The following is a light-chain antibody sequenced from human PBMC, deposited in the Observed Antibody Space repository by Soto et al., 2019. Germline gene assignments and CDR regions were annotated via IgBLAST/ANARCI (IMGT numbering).Light chain of an antibody. CDR1: QSVSSSF. J-gene: IGKJ1*01. CDR2: GAS. V-gene: IGKV3-20*01. CDR3: QQYESSVT. Sequence: EIVLTQSPGSLSLSPGEGATLSCSASQSVSSSFFAWYQQKPGQAPSLLIYGASRRATGVPDRFSGSGSGTDFTLSISRLEPEDFAVYYCQQYESSVTFGQGTKVEIK.